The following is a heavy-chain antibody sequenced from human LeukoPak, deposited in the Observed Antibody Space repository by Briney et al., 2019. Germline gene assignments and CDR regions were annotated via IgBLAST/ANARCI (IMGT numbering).Heavy chain of an antibody. CDR1: GFSLSNARMG. CDR3: AGISWGSGYWYFDL. J-gene: IGHJ2*01. Sequence: SGPVLVKPTETLTLTCTVSGFSLSNARMGVSWIRQPPGKALEWLAHTFSNEEKSYCTSLKSRLIISKDTSKSQVVLTMTNMDPVDTATYYCAGISWGSGYWYFDLWGRGTLVTVSS. V-gene: IGHV2-26*01. D-gene: IGHD3-16*01. CDR2: TFSNEEK.